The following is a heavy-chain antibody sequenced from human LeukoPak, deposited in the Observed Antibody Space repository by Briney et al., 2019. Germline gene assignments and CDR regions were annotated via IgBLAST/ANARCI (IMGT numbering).Heavy chain of an antibody. CDR2: ISSSSSYT. V-gene: IGHV3-11*06. CDR3: ARCGRSDWYFDL. CDR1: GFTFSDYY. D-gene: IGHD1-26*01. J-gene: IGHJ2*01. Sequence: PGGSLRLSCAASGFTFSDYYMSWIRQAPGKGLEWVSYISSSSSYTNYADSVRGRFAISRDNAKNSLFLQMNILRAEDTAVYYCARCGRSDWYFDLWGRGTLVTVSS.